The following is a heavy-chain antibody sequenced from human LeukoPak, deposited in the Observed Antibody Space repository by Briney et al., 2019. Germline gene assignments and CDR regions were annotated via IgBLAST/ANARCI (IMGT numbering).Heavy chain of an antibody. J-gene: IGHJ5*02. D-gene: IGHD6-13*01. CDR2: IYYSGST. CDR1: CGSISSYY. Sequence: SETLSLTCTVSCGSISSYYWSWIRQPPGKGLEWIGYIYYSGSTNYNPSLKSRVTISVDTSKNQFSLKLSSVTAADTAVYYCARALIAAAGKGFDPWGQGTLVTVSS. V-gene: IGHV4-59*01. CDR3: ARALIAAAGKGFDP.